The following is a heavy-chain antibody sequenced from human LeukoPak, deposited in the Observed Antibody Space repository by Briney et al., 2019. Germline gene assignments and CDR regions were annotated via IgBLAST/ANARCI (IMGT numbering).Heavy chain of an antibody. Sequence: SVKVSCKASGGTFSSYAISWVRQAPGQGLEWMGRIIPILGMANYAQKFQGRVTITADKSTSTAYMELSSLRSEDTAVYYCARERDSSGWYVGDYWGQGTLVTVSS. D-gene: IGHD6-19*01. J-gene: IGHJ4*02. V-gene: IGHV1-69*04. CDR2: IIPILGMA. CDR1: GGTFSSYA. CDR3: ARERDSSGWYVGDY.